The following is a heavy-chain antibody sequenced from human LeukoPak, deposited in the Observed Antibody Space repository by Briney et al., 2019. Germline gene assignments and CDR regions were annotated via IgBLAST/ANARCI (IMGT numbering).Heavy chain of an antibody. CDR3: ARFGGVPY. Sequence: SETLSLTCAVYGGSFSGYYWSWIRQPPGKGLEWIGEINHSGSTNYNPSLKGRVTISVDTSKNQFSLKLSSVTAADAAVYYCARFGGVPYWGQGTLVTVSS. J-gene: IGHJ4*02. D-gene: IGHD3-16*01. CDR2: INHSGST. V-gene: IGHV4-34*01. CDR1: GGSFSGYY.